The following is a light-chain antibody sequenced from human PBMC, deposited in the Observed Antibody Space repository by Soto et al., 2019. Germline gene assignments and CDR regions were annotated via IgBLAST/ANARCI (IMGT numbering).Light chain of an antibody. CDR1: SSDVGGYNY. CDR3: NSYTSSSTVV. V-gene: IGLV2-14*01. CDR2: EVT. J-gene: IGLJ2*01. Sequence: QSALTQPASVSGSPGQSITISCTGTSSDVGGYNYVSWYQQHPGKAPKLMIYEVTNRPSGVSIRFSGSKSGNTASLTISGLQAEDEADYYCNSYTSSSTVVFGGGTKVTVL.